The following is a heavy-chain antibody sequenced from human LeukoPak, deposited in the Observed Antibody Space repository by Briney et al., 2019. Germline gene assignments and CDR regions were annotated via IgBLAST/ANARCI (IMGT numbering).Heavy chain of an antibody. CDR1: GFTFSSYA. D-gene: IGHD5-18*01. CDR3: AKGRGYNYGYFES. J-gene: IGHJ4*02. V-gene: IGHV3-23*01. CDR2: ISGSGGST. Sequence: GSLRLSCAASGFTFSSYAMSWVRQAPGKGLEWVSLISGSGGSTYYADSVKGRFTISRDNSKNTLSLQMNSLRAEDTAVYYCAKGRGYNYGYFESWGQGTLVTVSS.